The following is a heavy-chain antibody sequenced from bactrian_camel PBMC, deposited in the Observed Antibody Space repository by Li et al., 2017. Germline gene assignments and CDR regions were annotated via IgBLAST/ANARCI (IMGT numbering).Heavy chain of an antibody. CDR1: GYTFNTY. CDR2: IDTGDGST. V-gene: IGHV3S40*01. Sequence: VQLVESGGGSVQAGGSLRLSCAASGYTFNTYSWFRQAPGKEREGVAAIDTGDGSTYYLNSVEGRFTISRDNAKTTAYLQMNSLKPEDSAMYYCAAAKYILGPTLLAQGKYKSWGQGTQVTVS. D-gene: IGHD1*01. CDR3: AAAKYILGPTLLAQGKYKS. J-gene: IGHJ4*01.